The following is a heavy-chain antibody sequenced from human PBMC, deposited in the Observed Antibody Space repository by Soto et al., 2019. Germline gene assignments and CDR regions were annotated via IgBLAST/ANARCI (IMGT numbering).Heavy chain of an antibody. CDR1: GFTFSSYA. J-gene: IGHJ4*02. CDR3: AKVFYYYDSSGYYYFDY. Sequence: SGGSLRLSCAASGFTFSSYAVSWFRQAPGKGPEWISSISGSGSTIYYADSAKGRFTISRDNSKNTLYLQMSSLRAEDTAVYYCAKVFYYYDSSGYYYFDYWSQGTLVTVSS. V-gene: IGHV3-23*01. D-gene: IGHD3-22*01. CDR2: ISGSGSTI.